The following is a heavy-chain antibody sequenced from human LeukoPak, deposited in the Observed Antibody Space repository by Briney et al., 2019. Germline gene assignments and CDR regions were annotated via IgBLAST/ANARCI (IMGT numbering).Heavy chain of an antibody. CDR3: AREGKPEYSSSSYAFDI. CDR2: IYYTGST. D-gene: IGHD6-6*01. CDR1: GGSISNHY. J-gene: IGHJ3*02. V-gene: IGHV4-59*11. Sequence: MSSETLSLTCTVSGGSISNHYWSWIRQPPGKGLEWIAYIYYTGSTNYNPSLKSRVTISMDTSNNRFSLQLSSVTAADTALYYCAREGKPEYSSSSYAFDIWGQGTMVTVSS.